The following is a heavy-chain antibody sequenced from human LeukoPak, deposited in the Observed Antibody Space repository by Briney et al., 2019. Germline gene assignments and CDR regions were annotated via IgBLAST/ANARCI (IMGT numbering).Heavy chain of an antibody. CDR3: ARLWSYYDNSGFFEDY. CDR2: INPVGGVT. V-gene: IGHV1-46*01. CDR1: GYIFTNYY. D-gene: IGHD3-22*01. Sequence: GASVKISCKASGYIFTNYYLYWVRQAPGQGLEWMGVINPVGGVTTYAQRFQGRVTMTRDTSTSTFDMELSSLKSEDTAVYYCARLWSYYDNSGFFEDYWGQGTLSPSP. J-gene: IGHJ4*02.